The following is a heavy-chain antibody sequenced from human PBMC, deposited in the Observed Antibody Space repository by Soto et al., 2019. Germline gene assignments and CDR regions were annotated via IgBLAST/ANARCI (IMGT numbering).Heavy chain of an antibody. Sequence: QVQLQQWGAGLLKPSETLSLTCAVYGGSFSGYYWSWIRQPPGKGLEWIGEINHSGSTNYNPSLKSRVTISVDTSKNQFSLKLSSVTAADTAVYYCARRYRGYSYGYFDYWGQGTLVTVSS. V-gene: IGHV4-34*01. CDR3: ARRYRGYSYGYFDY. D-gene: IGHD5-18*01. CDR2: INHSGST. J-gene: IGHJ4*02. CDR1: GGSFSGYY.